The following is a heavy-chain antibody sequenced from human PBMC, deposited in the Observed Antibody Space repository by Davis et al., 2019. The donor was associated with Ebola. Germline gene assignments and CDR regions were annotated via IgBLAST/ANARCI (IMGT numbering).Heavy chain of an antibody. D-gene: IGHD6-13*01. V-gene: IGHV3-23*01. CDR1: GFTFSSYA. CDR3: AKGGYSSSWYLYDYYYMDV. Sequence: ESLKISCAASGFTFSSYAMSWVRQAPGKGLEWVSFISGSGGSTYYADSVQGRFTISRDNSKNTLYLQMNSLRDEDTAVYYCAKGGYSSSWYLYDYYYMDVWGKGTTVTVSS. J-gene: IGHJ6*03. CDR2: ISGSGGST.